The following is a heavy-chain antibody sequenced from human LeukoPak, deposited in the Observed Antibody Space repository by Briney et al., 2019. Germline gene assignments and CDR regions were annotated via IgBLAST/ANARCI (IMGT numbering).Heavy chain of an antibody. Sequence: GGSLRLSCAASGFTFSSYEMNWVRQAPGKGLEWVSYISSSGSTIYYADSVKGRFTIPRDNAKNSLYLQMNSLRAEDSAVYYCAKDYAVGSIDYWGQGTLVTVSS. D-gene: IGHD3-16*01. CDR3: AKDYAVGSIDY. CDR1: GFTFSSYE. J-gene: IGHJ4*02. CDR2: ISSSGSTI. V-gene: IGHV3-48*03.